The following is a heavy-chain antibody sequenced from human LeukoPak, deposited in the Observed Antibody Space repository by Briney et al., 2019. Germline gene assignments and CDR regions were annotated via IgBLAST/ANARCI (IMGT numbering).Heavy chain of an antibody. D-gene: IGHD6-19*01. CDR1: EFTFRSYS. V-gene: IGHV3-30*02. Sequence: GGSLRLSCAGSEFTFRSYSMHWVRQAPGKGLEWMAFIRSDGSNKYYADSVKGRFTISRDNSKNTLYLQMNSLRAEDTAVYYCARILDSAWGELGYWGQGTLVTVSS. J-gene: IGHJ4*02. CDR3: ARILDSAWGELGY. CDR2: IRSDGSNK.